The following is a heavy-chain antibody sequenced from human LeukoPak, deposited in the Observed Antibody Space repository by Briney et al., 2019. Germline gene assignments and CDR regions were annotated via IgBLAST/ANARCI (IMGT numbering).Heavy chain of an antibody. V-gene: IGHV3-7*01. D-gene: IGHD5-18*01. CDR1: GFTFSTYW. Sequence: GGSLRLSCAASGFTFSTYWMTWVRQAPGKGLEWVANIKQDGTDKYYVESVKGRFTISRDNAKNSLYLQMSGLRAEDTAIYYCARNMDTISYPLDYWGRGTLVTVSS. J-gene: IGHJ4*02. CDR3: ARNMDTISYPLDY. CDR2: IKQDGTDK.